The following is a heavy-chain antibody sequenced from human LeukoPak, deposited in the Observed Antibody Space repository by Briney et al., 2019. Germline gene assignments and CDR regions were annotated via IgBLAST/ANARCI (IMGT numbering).Heavy chain of an antibody. CDR3: ASSGGYSGPGAY. J-gene: IGHJ4*02. Sequence: GGSLRLSCAASGFTFSSYAMSWVRQAPGKGLEWVAVISYDGSNKYYADSVKGRFTISRDNSKNTLYLQMNSLRAEDTAVYYCASSGGYSGPGAYWGQGTLVTVSS. CDR1: GFTFSSYA. D-gene: IGHD5-12*01. V-gene: IGHV3-30-3*01. CDR2: ISYDGSNK.